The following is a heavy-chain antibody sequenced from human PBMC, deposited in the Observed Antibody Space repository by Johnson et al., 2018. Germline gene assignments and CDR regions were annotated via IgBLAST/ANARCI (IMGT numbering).Heavy chain of an antibody. CDR2: IWTDGSNT. CDR3: AKGVVVGLYFQH. D-gene: IGHD2-21*01. J-gene: IGHJ1*01. V-gene: IGHV3-33*03. Sequence: QVQLVQSGGGVVQPGKSLRLSCAASGFSFSSYGMHWVSQAPGKGLEWVAVIWTDGSNTYYAASVKGRFTIPRDNSKNTLYLQMNSLRAEDTAVYYWAKGVVVGLYFQHWGQGTLVTVSS. CDR1: GFSFSSYG.